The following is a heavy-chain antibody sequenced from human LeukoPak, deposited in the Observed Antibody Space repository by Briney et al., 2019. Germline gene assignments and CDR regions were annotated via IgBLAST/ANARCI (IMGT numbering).Heavy chain of an antibody. V-gene: IGHV1-2*02. Sequence: GASVKVSCKVSGYTFTDYYMHWVQQAPGKGLEWMGWINPNSGGTNYAQKFQGRVTMTRDTSISTAYMELSRLRSDDTAVYYCARDYYYFDYWGQGTLVTVSS. CDR3: ARDYYYFDY. D-gene: IGHD1-26*01. CDR2: INPNSGGT. CDR1: GYTFTDYY. J-gene: IGHJ4*02.